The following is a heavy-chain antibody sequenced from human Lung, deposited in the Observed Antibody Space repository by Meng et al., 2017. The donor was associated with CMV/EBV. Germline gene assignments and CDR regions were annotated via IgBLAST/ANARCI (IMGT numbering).Heavy chain of an antibody. CDR3: ARDPFIKAFDS. Sequence: GEXXKISCAASGFTFSNYWMTWLRQAPGRGLELVAHIKEDGSEKYFVGSVKGRFTISRDNAKNSLYLQMNSLRAEDTAVYYCARDPFIKAFDSWGQGTMVTVSS. J-gene: IGHJ3*02. V-gene: IGHV3-7*01. CDR2: IKEDGSEK. CDR1: GFTFSNYW.